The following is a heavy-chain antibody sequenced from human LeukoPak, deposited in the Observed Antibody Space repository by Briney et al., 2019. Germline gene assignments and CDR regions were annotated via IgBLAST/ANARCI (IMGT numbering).Heavy chain of an antibody. D-gene: IGHD2-15*01. CDR3: ARDRESYCTGGSCYSTGDY. CDR2: ISSSSSYI. J-gene: IGHJ4*02. Sequence: PGGSLRLSCAASGFTFSSYSMNWVRQAPGKGLEWVSSISSSSSYIYYADSVKGRFTMSRDNAKNSLYLQMNSLRADDTAVYYCARDRESYCTGGSCYSTGDYWGQGTLVTVSS. CDR1: GFTFSSYS. V-gene: IGHV3-21*01.